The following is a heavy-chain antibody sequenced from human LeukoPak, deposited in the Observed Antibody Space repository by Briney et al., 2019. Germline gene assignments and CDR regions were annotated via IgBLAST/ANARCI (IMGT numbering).Heavy chain of an antibody. CDR3: ARDMTGTTLTGAFDI. Sequence: ASVKVSCKASGYTFNGYYMRWVRQAPGQGLEWMGWINPNSGVTNYAQKFQGRVTMTRDTSISTAYMELSRLRSDDTAVYYCARDMTGTTLTGAFDIWGQGTMVTVSS. V-gene: IGHV1-2*02. CDR1: GYTFNGYY. D-gene: IGHD1-20*01. J-gene: IGHJ3*02. CDR2: INPNSGVT.